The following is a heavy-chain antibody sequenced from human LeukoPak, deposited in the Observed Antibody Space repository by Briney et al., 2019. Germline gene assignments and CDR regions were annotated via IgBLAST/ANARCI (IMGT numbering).Heavy chain of an antibody. J-gene: IGHJ4*02. CDR2: IDPSDSYT. V-gene: IGHV5-10-1*01. D-gene: IGHD6-13*01. CDR1: GYSFTSYW. CDR3: ARRQYSSSWYDY. Sequence: GESLEISCKGSGYSFTSYWISWVRQMPGKGLEWMGRIDPSDSYTNYSPSFQGHVTISADKSISTAYLQWSSLKASDTAMYYCARRQYSSSWYDYWGQGTLVTVSS.